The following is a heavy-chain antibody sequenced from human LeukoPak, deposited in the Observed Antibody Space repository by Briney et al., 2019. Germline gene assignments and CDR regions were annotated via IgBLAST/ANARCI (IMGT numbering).Heavy chain of an antibody. Sequence: PGGSLRLSCEASGFTFSNYWMSWVRQAPGKGLEWVANVKQDGSEKYYVDSVKGRFTISRDTAKKSVHLQMNSLRAEDTAVYYCARSIDEVVIITWGQGTLVTVSS. CDR1: GFTFSNYW. CDR2: VKQDGSEK. V-gene: IGHV3-7*01. CDR3: ARSIDEVVIIT. D-gene: IGHD3-22*01. J-gene: IGHJ4*02.